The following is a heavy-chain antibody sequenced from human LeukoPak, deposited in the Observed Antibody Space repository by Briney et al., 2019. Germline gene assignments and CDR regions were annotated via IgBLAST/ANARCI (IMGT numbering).Heavy chain of an antibody. CDR3: ARLTPYSGSPLGDY. CDR2: LYNSGST. J-gene: IGHJ4*02. V-gene: IGHV4-59*05. D-gene: IGHD1-26*01. CDR1: GTSISSHY. Sequence: PSETLSLTCTVSGTSISSHYWSWIRQPAGKGLEWIGRLYNSGSTYYNPSLKSRVTISVDTSKNQFSLKLSSVTAADTAVYYCARLTPYSGSPLGDYWGQGTLVTVSS.